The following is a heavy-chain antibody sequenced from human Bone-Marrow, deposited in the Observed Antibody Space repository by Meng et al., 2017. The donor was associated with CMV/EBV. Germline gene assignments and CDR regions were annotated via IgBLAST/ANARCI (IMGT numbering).Heavy chain of an antibody. V-gene: IGHV1-18*01. Sequence: SGYSFTNYGISWVRQAPGQGLEWMGWISAYNGTTNYAQNLQGRVTMTTDTSTSTAYMELRSLRSDDTAVFYCARGRCSTTSCYEVDYWGQGTLVTVSS. D-gene: IGHD2-2*01. CDR2: ISAYNGTT. CDR3: ARGRCSTTSCYEVDY. J-gene: IGHJ4*02. CDR1: GYSFTNYG.